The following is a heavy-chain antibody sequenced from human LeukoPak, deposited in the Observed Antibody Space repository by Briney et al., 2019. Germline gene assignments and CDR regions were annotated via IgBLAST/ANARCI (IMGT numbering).Heavy chain of an antibody. Sequence: PGGSLRLSCAASGLTFSSYAMHWVRQAPGKGLEWVAVISYDGSNKYYADSVKGRFTISRDNSKNTLYLQMNSLRAEDTAVYYCARGPSRRAYFDYWGQGTLVTVSS. J-gene: IGHJ4*02. CDR2: ISYDGSNK. V-gene: IGHV3-30-3*01. CDR3: ARGPSRRAYFDY. CDR1: GLTFSSYA.